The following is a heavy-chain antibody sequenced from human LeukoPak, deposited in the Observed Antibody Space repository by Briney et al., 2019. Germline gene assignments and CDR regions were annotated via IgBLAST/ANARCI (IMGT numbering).Heavy chain of an antibody. CDR1: GFTFSSYA. D-gene: IGHD2-2*01. Sequence: GGSLRLSCAASGFTFSSYAMHWVRQAPGKGLEWLAFISYDGSNKYYADSVKGRFTISRDNSKNTLYLQMNSLRAEDTAVYYCARPQGVVVPVAIYYYGMDVWGQGTTVTVSS. CDR2: ISYDGSNK. J-gene: IGHJ6*02. V-gene: IGHV3-30-3*01. CDR3: ARPQGVVVPVAIYYYGMDV.